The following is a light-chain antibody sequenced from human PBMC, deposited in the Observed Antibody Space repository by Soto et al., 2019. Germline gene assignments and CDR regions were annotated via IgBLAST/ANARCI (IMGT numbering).Light chain of an antibody. CDR1: QSVSSY. Sequence: EIVLTQSPATLSLSPGERATLSCRASQSVSSYLAWYQQKPGQAPRLLIYDASNRATGVPARFSGSGSWTAFTPTISSLEPEDFAVYYCQQRSNWPPLTFGQGTRLDIK. CDR3: QQRSNWPPLT. CDR2: DAS. V-gene: IGKV3-11*01. J-gene: IGKJ5*01.